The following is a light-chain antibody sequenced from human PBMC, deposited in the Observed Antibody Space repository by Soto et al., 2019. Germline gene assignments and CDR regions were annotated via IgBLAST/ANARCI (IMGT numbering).Light chain of an antibody. J-gene: IGKJ1*01. CDR2: GAS. Sequence: EIVLTQSPGTQSLSPGERATLSCRASQSVRSNYLAWYQQKPGQAPRLLIYGASSRATDIPDRFSGSGSGTDFTLTISRLEPEDFAVYYCQQYGSLWTFGQGTKVEIK. V-gene: IGKV3-20*01. CDR1: QSVRSNY. CDR3: QQYGSLWT.